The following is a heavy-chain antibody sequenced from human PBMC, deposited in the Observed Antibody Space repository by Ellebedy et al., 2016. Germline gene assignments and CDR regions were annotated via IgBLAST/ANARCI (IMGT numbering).Heavy chain of an antibody. CDR2: IYYSGST. J-gene: IGHJ6*02. D-gene: IGHD3-10*01. V-gene: IGHV4-59*08. CDR1: GGSISSYY. Sequence: SETLSLXXTVSGGSISSYYWSWIRQPPGKGLEWIGYIYYSGSTNYNPSLKSRVTISVDTSKNQFSLKLSSVTAADTAVYYCERGVIGYYGMDVWGQGTTVTVSS. CDR3: ERGVIGYYGMDV.